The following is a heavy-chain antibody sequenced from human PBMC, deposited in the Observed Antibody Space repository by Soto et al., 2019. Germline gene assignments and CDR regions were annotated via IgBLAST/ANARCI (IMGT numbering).Heavy chain of an antibody. CDR1: GGTFSSYA. Sequence: SVKVSCKSSGGTFSSYAISWVRQAPGQGLEWMGGIIPIFGTANYAQKFQGRVTITADESTSTAYMELSSLRSEDTAVYYCARETYYYDSSGYYSHRWVFDYWGQGTLVTVSS. CDR2: IIPIFGTA. D-gene: IGHD3-22*01. V-gene: IGHV1-69*13. J-gene: IGHJ4*02. CDR3: ARETYYYDSSGYYSHRWVFDY.